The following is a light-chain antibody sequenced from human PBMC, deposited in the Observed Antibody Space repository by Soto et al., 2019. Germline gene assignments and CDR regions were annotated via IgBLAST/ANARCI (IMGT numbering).Light chain of an antibody. J-gene: IGLJ1*01. CDR2: VNSDGSH. V-gene: IGLV4-69*01. Sequence: QSVLTQSPSASASLGASVKLTCTLSSGQRKYAIAWHQQKPEKGPRYLMRVNSDGSHIRGDGIPDRFSGSSSGTERYLTISSLQSEDEADYYCQTWGTGIQVFGTGTKLT. CDR3: QTWGTGIQV. CDR1: SGQRKYA.